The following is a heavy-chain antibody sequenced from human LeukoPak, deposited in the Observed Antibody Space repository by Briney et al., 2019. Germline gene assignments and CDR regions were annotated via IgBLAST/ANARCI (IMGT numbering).Heavy chain of an antibody. CDR2: IYYNGRT. V-gene: IGHV4-59*01. Sequence: SETLSLTCTVSGGSISSSYWSWFRQPPGKGLEWIGYIYYNGRTNYNPSLKSRVTISVDTSKNQFSLKLTSVTAADTAVYYCARVPDFDSSGHWGQGILVTVSS. CDR3: ARVPDFDSSGH. J-gene: IGHJ4*02. D-gene: IGHD3-22*01. CDR1: GGSISSSY.